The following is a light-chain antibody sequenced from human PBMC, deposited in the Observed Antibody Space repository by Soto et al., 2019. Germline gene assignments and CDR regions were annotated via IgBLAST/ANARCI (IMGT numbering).Light chain of an antibody. Sequence: EIVLTQSPATLSLSPGERATLSCRASQSVSSYLACYQQRPGQPPRLLIYDASNRATGIPARFSGSGSGTDFPLTIRSLESEDFAIYYCQQRSGWPPLFTFGPGTKVDI. CDR3: QQRSGWPPLFT. V-gene: IGKV3-11*01. CDR1: QSVSSY. CDR2: DAS. J-gene: IGKJ3*01.